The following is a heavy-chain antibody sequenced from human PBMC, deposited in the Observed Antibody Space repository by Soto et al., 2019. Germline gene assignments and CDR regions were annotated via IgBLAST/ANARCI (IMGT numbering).Heavy chain of an antibody. V-gene: IGHV3-21*01. CDR2: ISSSSSYI. Sequence: EVQLVESGGGLVKPGGSLRLSCAASGFTFSSYSMNWVRQAPGKGLELVSSISSSSSYIYYADSVKGRFTISRDNAKNSPYLQMNSLRAEDTAVYYCARGGYRSGWYVDYWGQGTLVTVSS. D-gene: IGHD6-19*01. J-gene: IGHJ4*02. CDR3: ARGGYRSGWYVDY. CDR1: GFTFSSYS.